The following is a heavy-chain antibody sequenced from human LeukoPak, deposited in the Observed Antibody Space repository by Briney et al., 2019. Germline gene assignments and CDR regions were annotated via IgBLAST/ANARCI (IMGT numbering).Heavy chain of an antibody. CDR1: GFTFSSYG. Sequence: GRSLRLSCVASGFTFSSYGMHWVRQAPGKGLEWVAVISYDGSNKYYADSVKGRFTISRDNSKNTLYLQMNSLRAEDTAVYYCAKARSAQWLKEVIDYWGQGTLVTVSS. CDR2: ISYDGSNK. CDR3: AKARSAQWLKEVIDY. V-gene: IGHV3-30*18. J-gene: IGHJ4*02. D-gene: IGHD6-19*01.